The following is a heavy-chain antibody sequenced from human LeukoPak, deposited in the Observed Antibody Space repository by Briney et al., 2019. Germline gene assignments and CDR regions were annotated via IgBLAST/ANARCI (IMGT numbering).Heavy chain of an antibody. D-gene: IGHD3-22*01. CDR3: ARCAGDSSGYRDAFDI. CDR1: GYTFTGCY. J-gene: IGHJ3*02. Sequence: SVKVSCKASGYTFTGCYMHWVRQAPGQGLEWMGRIIPILGIANYAQKFQGRVTITADKSTSTAYMELSSLRSEDTAVYYCARCAGDSSGYRDAFDIWGQGTMVTVSS. CDR2: IIPILGIA. V-gene: IGHV1-69*02.